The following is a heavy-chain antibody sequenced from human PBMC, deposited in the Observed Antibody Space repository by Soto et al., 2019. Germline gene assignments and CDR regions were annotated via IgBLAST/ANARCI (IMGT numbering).Heavy chain of an antibody. CDR1: GVTFSNYA. J-gene: IGHJ4*02. CDR3: AKQLADYGSGADTFYFGS. Sequence: EVQLLESGGGLVQPGGSLRLSCTVSGVTFSNYAMNWVRQAPGKGLEWASSLSGSGGPTYYADAVKGRFLISREHSKNTRYLLMNSLRAEDTALSYCAKQLADYGSGADTFYFGSFGQGALITVS. D-gene: IGHD3-10*01. V-gene: IGHV3-23*01. CDR2: LSGSGGPT.